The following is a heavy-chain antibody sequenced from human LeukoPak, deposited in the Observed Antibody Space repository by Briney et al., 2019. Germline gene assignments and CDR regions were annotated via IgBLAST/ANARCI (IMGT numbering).Heavy chain of an antibody. V-gene: IGHV4-34*01. Sequence: SETLSLTCAVYGGSFSGYYWSWIRQPPGKGLEWIGEINHSGSTNYNPSLKSRVTISVDTSKNQFSPKLSSVTAADTAVYYCARGRYSSGWRTFDYWGQGTLVTVSS. CDR1: GGSFSGYY. CDR3: ARGRYSSGWRTFDY. D-gene: IGHD6-19*01. CDR2: INHSGST. J-gene: IGHJ4*02.